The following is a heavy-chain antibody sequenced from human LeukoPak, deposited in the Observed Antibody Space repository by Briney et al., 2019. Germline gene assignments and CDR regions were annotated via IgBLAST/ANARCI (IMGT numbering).Heavy chain of an antibody. CDR3: ARVGLRRDGYSEFDY. Sequence: GGSLRLSCAASGFTFSSYSMNWVRQAPGKGLEWVSSISSSSSYIYYADSVKGRFTISRDNAKNSLYLKMNSLRAEDTAVYYCARVGLRRDGYSEFDYWGQGTLVTVSS. V-gene: IGHV3-21*01. J-gene: IGHJ4*02. CDR1: GFTFSSYS. D-gene: IGHD5-24*01. CDR2: ISSSSSYI.